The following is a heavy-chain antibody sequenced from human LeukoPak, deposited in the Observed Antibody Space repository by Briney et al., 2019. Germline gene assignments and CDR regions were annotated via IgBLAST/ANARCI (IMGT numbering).Heavy chain of an antibody. J-gene: IGHJ4*02. CDR2: INHSGST. V-gene: IGHV4-34*01. CDR3: ARLAVRGNWSPTN. Sequence: PGGSLRLSCAASGFTFSSYWMSWIRQPPGKGLEWIGEINHSGSTNYNPSLKSRVTISVDTSKNQFSLKLSSVTAADTAVYYCARLAVRGNWSPTNWGQGTLVTVSS. D-gene: IGHD3-10*01. CDR1: GFTFSSYW.